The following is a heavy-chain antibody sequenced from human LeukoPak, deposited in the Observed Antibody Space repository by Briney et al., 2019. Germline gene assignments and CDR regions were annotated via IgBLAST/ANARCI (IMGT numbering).Heavy chain of an antibody. CDR2: IWYDGSNK. CDR1: GFTFSSYA. J-gene: IGHJ6*03. CDR3: AKDEHGFWGGYYYMDV. Sequence: GGSLRLSCAASGFTFSSYAMHWVRQAPGKGLEWVAVIWYDGSNKYYADSVKGRFTISRDNSKNTLYLQMDSLTAEDTAVYYCAKDEHGFWGGYYYMDVWGKGTTVTVSS. V-gene: IGHV3-33*06. D-gene: IGHD3-3*01.